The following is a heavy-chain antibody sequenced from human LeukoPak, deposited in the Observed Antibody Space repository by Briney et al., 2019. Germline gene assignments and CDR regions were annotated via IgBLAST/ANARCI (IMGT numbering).Heavy chain of an antibody. Sequence: ASVKVSCKASGYTFTSYGISWVRQAPGQGLEWMGWISAYNGNTNYAQKLQGRVTMTTDTSTSTAYMELRSLRSDDTAVYYCARTPFIVVVVPAALAYYYGMDVWGQGTMVTVSS. J-gene: IGHJ6*02. D-gene: IGHD2-2*01. CDR1: GYTFTSYG. CDR3: ARTPFIVVVVPAALAYYYGMDV. CDR2: ISAYNGNT. V-gene: IGHV1-18*01.